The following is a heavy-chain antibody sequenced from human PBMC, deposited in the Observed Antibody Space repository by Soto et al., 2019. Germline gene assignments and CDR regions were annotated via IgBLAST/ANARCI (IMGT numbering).Heavy chain of an antibody. CDR2: IYYSGST. Sequence: PSETLSLTCTVSGGSISSYYWSWIRQPPGKGLEWIGYIYYSGSTNYNPSLKSRVTISVDTSKNQFSLKLSSVTAADTAVYYCASYGSGWYGYFDYWGQGTLVTVSS. CDR3: ASYGSGWYGYFDY. CDR1: GGSISSYY. D-gene: IGHD6-19*01. V-gene: IGHV4-59*01. J-gene: IGHJ4*02.